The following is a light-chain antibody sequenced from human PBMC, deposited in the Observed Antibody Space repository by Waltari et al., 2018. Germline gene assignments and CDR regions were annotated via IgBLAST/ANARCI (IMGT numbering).Light chain of an antibody. V-gene: IGLV2-14*01. J-gene: IGLJ3*02. CDR3: ASYTNINTWV. Sequence: QSALTQPASVSGSPGQSITISCTGTSSDVGGYDRVPWYQQHPGTVPKLIIYEVTKRPSGVSYRFSGSKSGNTASLTISGLQAEDEADYYCASYTNINTWVFGGGTKLTVL. CDR2: EVT. CDR1: SSDVGGYDR.